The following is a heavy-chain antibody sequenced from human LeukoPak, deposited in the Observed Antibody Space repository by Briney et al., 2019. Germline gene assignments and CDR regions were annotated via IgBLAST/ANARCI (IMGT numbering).Heavy chain of an antibody. D-gene: IGHD3-22*01. J-gene: IGHJ4*02. CDR1: GGSFSGYY. CDR2: INHSGST. Sequence: KTSETLSLTCAVYGGSFSGYYWSWIRQPPGKGLEWIGEINHSGSTNYNPSLKSRVTISVDTSKNQSSLKLSSVTAADTAVYYCARSPYYDSSGYYILHTYDYWGQGTLVTVSS. CDR3: ARSPYYDSSGYYILHTYDY. V-gene: IGHV4-34*01.